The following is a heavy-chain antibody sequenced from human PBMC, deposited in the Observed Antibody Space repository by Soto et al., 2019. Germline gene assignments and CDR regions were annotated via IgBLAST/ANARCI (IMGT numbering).Heavy chain of an antibody. J-gene: IGHJ4*02. Sequence: EVQLLESGGGSVQPGGSLRLSCAASGFTFSSYGMSWVRQAPGKGLEWVSGISGSGGSTYYADSVKGRFTISRDNSNNTLYLQMNSLRAEDTAVYYCAKRTTDWYNHFDSWGQGTLFTVSS. D-gene: IGHD1-1*01. V-gene: IGHV3-23*01. CDR1: GFTFSSYG. CDR3: AKRTTDWYNHFDS. CDR2: ISGSGGST.